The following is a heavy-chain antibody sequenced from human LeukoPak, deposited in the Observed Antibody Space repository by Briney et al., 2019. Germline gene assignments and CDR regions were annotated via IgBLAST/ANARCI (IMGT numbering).Heavy chain of an antibody. D-gene: IGHD3-3*01. V-gene: IGHV3-7*01. CDR3: AIERSGRSLAH. CDR2: IKQDGSQS. Sequence: GGSLRLSCAASGFIFSNVWMSWVRQAPGKGLEWVANIKQDGSQSYYVDSVQGRFTISRDTARNSLHLQINSLRAEDTAMYYCAIERSGRSLAHWGQGTLVTVSS. J-gene: IGHJ4*02. CDR1: GFIFSNVW.